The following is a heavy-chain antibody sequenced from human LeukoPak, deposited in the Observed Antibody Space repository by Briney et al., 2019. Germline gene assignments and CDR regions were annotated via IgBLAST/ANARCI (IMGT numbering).Heavy chain of an antibody. CDR1: GGSIGSYY. CDR2: IYSSGST. J-gene: IGHJ4*02. CDR3: ARESGSYSRIEY. Sequence: SETLSLTCTVSGGSIGSYYWSWIRQPAGKGLEWIGRIYSSGSTIYNPSLKSRVTMSVDTSKNQFSLKLTSVTAADTAVYYCARESGSYSRIEYWGQGTLVTVSS. V-gene: IGHV4-4*07. D-gene: IGHD1-26*01.